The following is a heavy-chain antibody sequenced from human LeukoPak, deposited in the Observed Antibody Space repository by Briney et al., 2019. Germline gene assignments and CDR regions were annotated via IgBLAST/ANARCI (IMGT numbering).Heavy chain of an antibody. CDR2: ISSSGSTI. Sequence: GGSLRLSCAASGLTFSDYYMSWIRQAPGKGLEWVSYISSSGSTIYYADSVKGRFTISRDNAKNSLYLQMNSLRAEDTAVYYCARDLGIAARCFDYWGQGTLVTVSS. V-gene: IGHV3-11*01. CDR1: GLTFSDYY. J-gene: IGHJ4*02. D-gene: IGHD6-6*01. CDR3: ARDLGIAARCFDY.